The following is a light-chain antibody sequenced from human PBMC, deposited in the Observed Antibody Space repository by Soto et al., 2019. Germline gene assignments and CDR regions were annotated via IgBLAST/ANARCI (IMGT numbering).Light chain of an antibody. Sequence: EIVLTQSPGTLSLSPGEIATLSFSASQTVSSSFLAWYQQTPGQAPRLLIYGASTRATGIPARFTGSGSGTEFTLTISSLQSEDFAVYYCQQYKNWPLFGQGTRLEI. V-gene: IGKV3-15*01. CDR2: GAS. CDR1: QTVSSS. CDR3: QQYKNWPL. J-gene: IGKJ5*01.